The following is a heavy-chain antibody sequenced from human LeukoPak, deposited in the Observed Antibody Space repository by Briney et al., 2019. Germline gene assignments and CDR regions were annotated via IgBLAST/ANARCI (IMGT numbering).Heavy chain of an antibody. CDR3: ARGPPITGTNPLYYYYGMDV. Sequence: SANVSFTSSGGTFSSYAISWVRQAPGQGLEWMGGIIPIFGTANYAQQFRGRVTITADESTSTAYMELSSLRSEDTAVYYCARGPPITGTNPLYYYYGMDVWGQGTTVTVSS. J-gene: IGHJ6*02. D-gene: IGHD1-20*01. V-gene: IGHV1-69*13. CDR2: IIPIFGTA. CDR1: GGTFSSYA.